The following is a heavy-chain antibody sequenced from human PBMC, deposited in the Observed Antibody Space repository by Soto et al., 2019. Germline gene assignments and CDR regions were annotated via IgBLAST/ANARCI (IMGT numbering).Heavy chain of an antibody. V-gene: IGHV4-30-4*01. J-gene: IGHJ4*02. CDR3: ARGPSGDKVHY. Sequence: QVQLQESGPGLVKPSQTLSLTCTVSGGSITSDYSCWSWIRQPPGEGLEWIGHIFDSATTYTNPSLRSQVAISLDTSMNHFSLTLISMTAADTAVYYCARGPSGDKVHYWGEGALVTVSS. CDR2: IFDSATT. CDR1: GGSITSDYSC. D-gene: IGHD7-27*01.